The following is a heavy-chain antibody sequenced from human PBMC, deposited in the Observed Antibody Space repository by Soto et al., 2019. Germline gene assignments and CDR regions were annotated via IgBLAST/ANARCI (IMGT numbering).Heavy chain of an antibody. CDR2: ITATGDRT. J-gene: IGHJ4*02. CDR3: ATMNGYFEY. V-gene: IGHV3-23*01. D-gene: IGHD3-22*01. CDR1: GFRFSSYI. Sequence: GGSLRLSCADSGFRFSSYIMSWVRQTPGKGLEWVAAITATGDRTYYADSVTGRFTISRDNSRKTHYLQMTSLRAEDTAMYYCATMNGYFEYWGQGTPVTVSS.